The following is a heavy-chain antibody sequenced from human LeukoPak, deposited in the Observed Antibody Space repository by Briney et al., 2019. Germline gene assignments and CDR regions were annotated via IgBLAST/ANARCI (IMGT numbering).Heavy chain of an antibody. CDR3: ARGSNYYGFN. Sequence: GGSLRLSCAASGFTFSSYWMHWVRQAPGKRPVWVSRINSDGSSTSYADSVKGRFTISRDNAKNTLYLQMNSLRAEDTAVYYCARGSNYYGFNWGQGTLVTVSS. CDR2: INSDGSST. J-gene: IGHJ4*02. D-gene: IGHD3-10*01. CDR1: GFTFSSYW. V-gene: IGHV3-74*01.